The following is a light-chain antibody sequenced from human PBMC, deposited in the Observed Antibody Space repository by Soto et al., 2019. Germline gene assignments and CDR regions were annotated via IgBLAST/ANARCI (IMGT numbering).Light chain of an antibody. J-gene: IGLJ7*01. CDR3: LSYDSSLSGQWV. Sequence: QSVLTQPPSVSGAPGQRVTISCTGSSSNIGTGYDVHWYQQLPGTAPKLLIYGNTNRPSGVPDRFSGSKSGTSASLAITGLQAGDEADYYCLSYDSSLSGQWVFGGGTQLPVL. CDR1: SSNIGTGYD. CDR2: GNT. V-gene: IGLV1-40*01.